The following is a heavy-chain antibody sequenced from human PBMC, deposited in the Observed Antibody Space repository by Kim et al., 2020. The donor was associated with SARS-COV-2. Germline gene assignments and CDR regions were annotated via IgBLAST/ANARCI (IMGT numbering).Heavy chain of an antibody. CDR1: GGSFSGYY. V-gene: IGHV4-34*01. CDR3: ARGERDTAMVPGNFDY. Sequence: SETLSLTCAVYGGSFSGYYWSWIRQPPGKGLEWIGEINHSGSTNYNPSLKSRVTISVDTSKNQFSLKLSSVTAADTAVYYCARGERDTAMVPGNFDYWGQGTLVTVSS. D-gene: IGHD5-18*01. CDR2: INHSGST. J-gene: IGHJ4*02.